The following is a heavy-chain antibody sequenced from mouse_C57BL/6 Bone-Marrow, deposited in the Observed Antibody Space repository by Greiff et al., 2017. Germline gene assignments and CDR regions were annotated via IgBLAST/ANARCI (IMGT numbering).Heavy chain of an antibody. V-gene: IGHV1-22*01. D-gene: IGHD1-1*01. CDR3: AREYYGSSGVAY. Sequence: VQLKQSGPELVKPGASVKMSCKASGCTFTDYNMHWVKQSHGKSLEWIGYINPNNGGTSYNQKFKGKDTLTVNKSSSTAYMELRSLTSEDSAVYYCAREYYGSSGVAYWGQGTLVTVSA. CDR2: INPNNGGT. J-gene: IGHJ3*01. CDR1: GCTFTDYN.